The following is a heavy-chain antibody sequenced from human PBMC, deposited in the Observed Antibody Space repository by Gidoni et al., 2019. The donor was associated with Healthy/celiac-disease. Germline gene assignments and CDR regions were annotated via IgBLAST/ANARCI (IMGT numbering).Heavy chain of an antibody. CDR3: ASDLYYDSSGYEWGFDY. D-gene: IGHD3-22*01. Sequence: QVQLVESGGGVVQPGRSLRLSCAASGFNFSSYAMHWVRHAPGKGLEWVAVISYDGSNKYYADSLKGRFTISRDNSKNTLYLQMNSLRAEDTAVYYCASDLYYDSSGYEWGFDYWGQGTLVTVSS. V-gene: IGHV3-30-3*01. CDR2: ISYDGSNK. J-gene: IGHJ4*02. CDR1: GFNFSSYA.